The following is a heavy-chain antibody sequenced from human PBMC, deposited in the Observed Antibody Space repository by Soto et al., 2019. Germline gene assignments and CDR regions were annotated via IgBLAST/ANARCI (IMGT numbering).Heavy chain of an antibody. CDR1: GFTFSSYS. Sequence: GGSLRLSCAASGFTFSSYSMNWVRQAPGKGLEWVSSISSSSSYIYYADSVKGRFTISRDNTKNSLYLQLNSLRAEDTAVYYCARDPIPMTTVTTKQYGMDVWGQGTTVTVSS. V-gene: IGHV3-21*01. J-gene: IGHJ6*02. CDR2: ISSSSSYI. CDR3: ARDPIPMTTVTTKQYGMDV. D-gene: IGHD4-4*01.